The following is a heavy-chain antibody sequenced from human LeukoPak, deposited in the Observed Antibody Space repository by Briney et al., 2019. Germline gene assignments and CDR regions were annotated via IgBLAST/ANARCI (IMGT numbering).Heavy chain of an antibody. CDR1: GGSFSGYY. J-gene: IGHJ5*02. V-gene: IGHV4-34*01. Sequence: SETLSLTCAVYGGSFSGYYWSWIRQPLGKGLEWIGEINHSGSTNYNPSLKSRVTISVDTSKNQFSLKLSSVTAADTAVYYCAGGKSGSSWTRWFDPWGQGTLVTVSS. CDR3: AGGKSGSSWTRWFDP. CDR2: INHSGST. D-gene: IGHD6-13*01.